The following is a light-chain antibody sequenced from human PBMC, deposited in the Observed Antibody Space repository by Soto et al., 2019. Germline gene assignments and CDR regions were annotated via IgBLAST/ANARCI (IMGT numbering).Light chain of an antibody. CDR3: TPFDDSPSGYV. J-gene: IGLJ1*01. V-gene: IGLV1-47*01. CDR2: RNN. CDR1: SSNIGSNY. Sequence: QSALTQPPSASGTPGLRVIISCSGSSSNIGSNYVYWYQQLPGTAPKLLIYRNNQRPSGVPDRFSASKSGTSASLATSGRRSEDEPDYYCTPFDDSPSGYVCGTGT.